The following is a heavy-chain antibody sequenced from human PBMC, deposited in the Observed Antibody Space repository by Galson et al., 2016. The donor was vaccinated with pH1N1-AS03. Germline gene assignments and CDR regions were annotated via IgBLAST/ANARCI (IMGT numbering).Heavy chain of an antibody. D-gene: IGHD3-22*01. CDR2: INTANGAI. Sequence: SVKVSCKASGYTFTGHYIQWVRQAPGQGLEWMGWINTANGAIKYAENFAGRLTLTRDKSTNTASLTLSTLTSDDTAVYYCARDSGSCYYQTFDYGGQGTLVTVSS. J-gene: IGHJ4*02. CDR3: ARDSGSCYYQTFDY. V-gene: IGHV1-2*02. CDR1: GYTFTGHY.